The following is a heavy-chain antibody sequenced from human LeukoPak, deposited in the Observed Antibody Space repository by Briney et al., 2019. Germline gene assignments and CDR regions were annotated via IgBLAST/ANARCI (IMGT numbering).Heavy chain of an antibody. CDR1: GGSISSYF. CDR3: ARVFDDYYDSSADPPLWFDP. Sequence: SETLSLTCTVSGGSISSYFWSWIRQPPGMGLEWIGYVYYSGSPNYNPSLKSRVTISVDTSMNQFSLRLRSVTAADTAVYYCARVFDDYYDSSADPPLWFDPWGQGTLVTVSS. V-gene: IGHV4-59*01. J-gene: IGHJ5*02. CDR2: VYYSGSP. D-gene: IGHD3-22*01.